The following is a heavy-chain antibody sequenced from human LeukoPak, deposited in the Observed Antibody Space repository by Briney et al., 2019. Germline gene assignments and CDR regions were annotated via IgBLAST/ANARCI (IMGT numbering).Heavy chain of an antibody. J-gene: IGHJ4*02. CDR2: IRYDGSNK. CDR1: GFTFSSYG. V-gene: IGHV3-30*02. Sequence: PGGSLRLSCAASGFTFSSYGMHWVRQAPGKGLEWVAFIRYDGSNKYYADSVKGRFTISRDNSKNTLYLHVNSLRPEDTAVYYCAKDSGWIQLWSGGFDYWGQGTLVTVSS. CDR3: AKDSGWIQLWSGGFDY. D-gene: IGHD5-18*01.